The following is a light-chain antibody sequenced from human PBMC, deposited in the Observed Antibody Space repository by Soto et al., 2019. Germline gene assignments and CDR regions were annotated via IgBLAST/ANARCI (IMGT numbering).Light chain of an antibody. V-gene: IGKV3-20*01. Sequence: EIVLTQSPGTLSLSPGERATLSCRASQSVNRSSFAWYQQKPGQTPILLIFGASTRRTGISDRFSGSGSGTDFTLTIRSLEPDDFAVYYCQQYGSSPWTFGPGTKVEIK. CDR3: QQYGSSPWT. CDR1: QSVNRSS. J-gene: IGKJ1*01. CDR2: GAS.